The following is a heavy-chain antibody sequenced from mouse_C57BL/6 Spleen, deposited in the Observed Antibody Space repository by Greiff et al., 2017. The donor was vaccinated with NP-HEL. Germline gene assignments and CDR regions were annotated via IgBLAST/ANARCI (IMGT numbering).Heavy chain of an antibody. J-gene: IGHJ2*01. CDR3: ARKDSSGYDY. D-gene: IGHD3-2*02. Sequence: VQRVESGAELVRPGTSVKVSCKASGYAFTNYLIEWVKQRPGQGLEWIGVINPGSGGTNYNEKFKGKATLTADKSSSTAYMQLSRLTSEDSAVYFCARKDSSGYDYWGQGTTLTVSS. CDR1: GYAFTNYL. CDR2: INPGSGGT. V-gene: IGHV1-54*01.